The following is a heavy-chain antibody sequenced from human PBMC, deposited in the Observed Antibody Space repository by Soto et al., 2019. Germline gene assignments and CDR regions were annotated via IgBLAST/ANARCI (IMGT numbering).Heavy chain of an antibody. CDR3: TGDPEALDY. V-gene: IGHV3-48*02. CDR2: LRYGSYAV. Sequence: EVQLVESGGGLVQRGGSLRLSCVASGFSFDSYSMNWVRQAPGKGLEWVSYLRYGSYAVYYADSVKGRFTISRDDATNSLYLQMNSLRDDDTAMYYCTGDPEALDYWGQGTLVTVSS. CDR1: GFSFDSYS. J-gene: IGHJ4*02.